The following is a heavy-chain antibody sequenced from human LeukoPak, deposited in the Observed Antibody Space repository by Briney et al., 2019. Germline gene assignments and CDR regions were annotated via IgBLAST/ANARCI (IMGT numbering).Heavy chain of an antibody. D-gene: IGHD6-13*01. J-gene: IGHJ4*02. V-gene: IGHV4-30-4*01. CDR1: GGSINSGHYY. Sequence: PSQTLSLTCIVSGGSINSGHYYWSWIRQPPGKGLEWIGHIYNSGSTTYNPSLKSRVTISVDTSKNQFSLKLYSVTAADTAVYYCARVLAGSTINFDSWGQGTLVTVSS. CDR2: IYNSGST. CDR3: ARVLAGSTINFDS.